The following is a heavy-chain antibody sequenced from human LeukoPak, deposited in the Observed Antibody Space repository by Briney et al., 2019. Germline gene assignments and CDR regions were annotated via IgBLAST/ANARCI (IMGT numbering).Heavy chain of an antibody. CDR2: INNDGTST. V-gene: IGHV3-74*01. J-gene: IGHJ6*02. D-gene: IGHD3-3*01. CDR1: GFTFSTYW. CDR3: ASGSRFYYYYGMDV. Sequence: PGGSLRLSCAASGFTFSTYWMHWVRQAPGKGLVWVSRINNDGTSTSYADSVKGRFTISRDNAKNTLYLQMNSLRAEDTAVYYCASGSRFYYYYGMDVWGQGTTVTVSS.